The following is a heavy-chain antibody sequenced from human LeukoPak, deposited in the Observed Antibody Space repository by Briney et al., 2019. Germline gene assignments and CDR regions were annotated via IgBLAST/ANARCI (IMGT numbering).Heavy chain of an antibody. D-gene: IGHD1-26*01. CDR1: GGFISSYY. V-gene: IGHV4-59*12. CDR2: VYYSGST. Sequence: PSGTLSLTCTVSGGFISSYYWSWTRQPPGKGLEWIGHVYYSGSTNYNPSLKRRVTISVDTSKNQFSLKLSSVTAADTAVYYCARDLWYSGSPRDYWGQGTLVTVSS. J-gene: IGHJ4*02. CDR3: ARDLWYSGSPRDY.